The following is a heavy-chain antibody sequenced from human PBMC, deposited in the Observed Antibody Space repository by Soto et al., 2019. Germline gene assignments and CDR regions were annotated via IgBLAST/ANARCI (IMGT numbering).Heavy chain of an antibody. Sequence: GSLRLSCAASGFTLSNYPMTSVRQAPGKGLERVSAISGRGGSTYYADSVKGRFTISRDNSKNTLYLQMSSVRAEDTAVYFCARDGRTGGSYHEDYWGQGTLVTVSS. CDR2: ISGRGGST. D-gene: IGHD1-26*01. CDR3: ARDGRTGGSYHEDY. V-gene: IGHV3-23*01. J-gene: IGHJ4*02. CDR1: GFTLSNYP.